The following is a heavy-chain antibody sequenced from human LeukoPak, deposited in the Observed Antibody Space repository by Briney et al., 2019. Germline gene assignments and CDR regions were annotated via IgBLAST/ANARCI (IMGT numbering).Heavy chain of an antibody. D-gene: IGHD3-10*01. CDR2: IRYDGSNK. J-gene: IGHJ4*02. V-gene: IGHV3-30*02. CDR3: ASGVRGVLRY. Sequence: GGSLRLSCAASGFTFSTYGMHWVRQAPGKGLEWVAFIRYDGSNKYYADSVKGRFTISRDNSKNTVYLQMNSLRAEDTAVYYCASGVRGVLRYWGQGTLVTVSS. CDR1: GFTFSTYG.